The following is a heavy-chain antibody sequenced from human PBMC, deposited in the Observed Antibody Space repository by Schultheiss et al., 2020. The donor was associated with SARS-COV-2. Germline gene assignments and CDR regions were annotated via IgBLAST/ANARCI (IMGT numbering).Heavy chain of an antibody. CDR3: ARRVRGGFVSDHNYFIDV. V-gene: IGHV1-18*01. Sequence: ASVKVSCKASGYSFTTYGISWVRQAPGQGLEWMGWISAYNGDTNYAQKVQGRVTLTTDTSTSTAYMELRSLRSDDTAVYFCARRVRGGFVSDHNYFIDVWGKGTTVTVSS. D-gene: IGHD5-24*01. CDR1: GYSFTTYG. CDR2: ISAYNGDT. J-gene: IGHJ6*03.